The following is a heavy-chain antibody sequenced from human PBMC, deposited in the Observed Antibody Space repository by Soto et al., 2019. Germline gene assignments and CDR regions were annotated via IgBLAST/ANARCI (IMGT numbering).Heavy chain of an antibody. J-gene: IGHJ3*01. Sequence: QVQLQRWGAGLLRPSETLSLTCAVYGGSFRGYYWTWLRQSPGRGLEWIGEINHSGSRNSNPSLKSRLTISVDTSRTQFSMNLTSGTAADAAVYYCARGRGFMSRNALGRWGQGTRVIVSS. V-gene: IGHV4-34*01. CDR1: GGSFRGYY. CDR3: ARGRGFMSRNALGR. CDR2: INHSGSR. D-gene: IGHD3-16*01.